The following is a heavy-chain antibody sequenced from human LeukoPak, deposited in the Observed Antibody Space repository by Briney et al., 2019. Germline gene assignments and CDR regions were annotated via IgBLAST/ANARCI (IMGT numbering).Heavy chain of an antibody. V-gene: IGHV3-48*03. CDR3: AELGITMIGGV. J-gene: IGHJ6*04. D-gene: IGHD3-10*02. CDR2: ISSSGSTI. CDR1: GFTFSSYE. Sequence: GWSLRLSCAASGFTFSSYEMNWVRQAPGKGREGVSYISSSGSTIYYADSVKGRFTISRDNAKNSLYLQMNSLRAEDTAVYYCAELGITMIGGVWGKGTTVTISS.